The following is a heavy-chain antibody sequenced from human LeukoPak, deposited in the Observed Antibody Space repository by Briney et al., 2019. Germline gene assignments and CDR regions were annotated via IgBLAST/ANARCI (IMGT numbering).Heavy chain of an antibody. CDR1: GYTFTGYY. CDR3: ARARRKQQLEYFDY. J-gene: IGHJ4*02. V-gene: IGHV1-2*02. Sequence: EASVKVSCKASGYTFTGYYMHWVRQAPGQGLEWMGWINPNSGGTNYAQKFQGRVTMTRDTSISTAYMELSRLRSDDTAVYYCARARRKQQLEYFDYWGQGTLVTVSS. CDR2: INPNSGGT. D-gene: IGHD6-13*01.